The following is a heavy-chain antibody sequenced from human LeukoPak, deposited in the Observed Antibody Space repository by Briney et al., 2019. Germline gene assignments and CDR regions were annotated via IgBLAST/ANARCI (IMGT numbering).Heavy chain of an antibody. CDR2: IKSGTDGGTT. CDR3: ALRYCSSTSCHRGTFDI. CDR1: GFIFTNTW. J-gene: IGHJ3*02. V-gene: IGHV3-15*01. Sequence: GGSLRLSCAGSGFIFTNTWMNWVRQAPGKGLEWVGRIKSGTDGGTTDYAAPLKGRFTISRDDSKNTLYLQMNSLKTEDTAIYYCALRYCSSTSCHRGTFDIWGQGTMVTVSS. D-gene: IGHD2-2*01.